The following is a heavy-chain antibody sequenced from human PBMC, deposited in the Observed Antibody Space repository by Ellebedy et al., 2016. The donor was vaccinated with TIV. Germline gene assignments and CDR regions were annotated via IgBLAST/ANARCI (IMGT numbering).Heavy chain of an antibody. D-gene: IGHD6-13*01. J-gene: IGHJ5*02. CDR1: GYTFTSYD. CDR2: MNPNSGNT. V-gene: IGHV1-8*01. Sequence: ASVKVSCXASGYTFTSYDINWVRQATGQGLEWMGWMNPNSGNTGYAQKFQGRVTMTRDTSISTAYMELSRLRSDDTAVYYCARDRERIAAAGTLQWFDPWGQGTLVTVSS. CDR3: ARDRERIAAAGTLQWFDP.